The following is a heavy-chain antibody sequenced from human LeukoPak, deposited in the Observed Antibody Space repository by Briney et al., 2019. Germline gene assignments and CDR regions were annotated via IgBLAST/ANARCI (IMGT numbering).Heavy chain of an antibody. CDR2: IYYSGRN. CDR3: ARLTKGRYFDYIFDY. V-gene: IGHV4-39*01. Sequence: SETLTLTCTVSGYSVSNTDFYWGWIPPPPGKDLLWIGNIYYSGRNYYNPSLNSRVTMSVDTSKNQCSLKMTSVTAADTAVYYCARLTKGRYFDYIFDYWGRGTLFPV. D-gene: IGHD3-9*01. CDR1: GYSVSNTDFY. J-gene: IGHJ4*02.